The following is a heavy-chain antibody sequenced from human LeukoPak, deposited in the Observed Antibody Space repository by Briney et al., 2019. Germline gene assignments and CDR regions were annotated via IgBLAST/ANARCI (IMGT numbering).Heavy chain of an antibody. D-gene: IGHD3-3*01. J-gene: IGHJ5*02. CDR2: INPSGGST. Sequence: ASVKVSCKASGYSFTSYHMHWVRQALGQGLEWMGIINPSGGSTNYAQKFQGRVTMTRDMSTSTVYMVLSSLRSEDTAVYYCAREAVTIFGLVRTQTTKGPHRFDPWGQGTLVTVSS. CDR3: AREAVTIFGLVRTQTTKGPHRFDP. CDR1: GYSFTSYH. V-gene: IGHV1-46*01.